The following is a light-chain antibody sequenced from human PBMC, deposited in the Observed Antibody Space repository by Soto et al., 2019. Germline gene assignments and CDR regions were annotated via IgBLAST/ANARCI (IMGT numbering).Light chain of an antibody. J-gene: IGKJ3*01. CDR1: QGISSY. CDR2: AAS. Sequence: TQSPSSFSASTGDRVTNTCRATQGISSYLAWYQQKPGKAPKLLIYAASTLQSGVPSRFSASGSETDFTLTISSLQPEDFATYYCQQSYTTLFTFGPGTKVDIK. CDR3: QQSYTTLFT. V-gene: IGKV1-8*01.